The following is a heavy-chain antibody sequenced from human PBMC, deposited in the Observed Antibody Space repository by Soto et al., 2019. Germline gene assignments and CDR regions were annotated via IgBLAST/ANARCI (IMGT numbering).Heavy chain of an antibody. CDR3: ARGAFCGGAPGCRDMDV. V-gene: IGHV1-18*01. CDR1: DYTFTRYG. J-gene: IGHJ6*02. Sequence: GASVKVSCKASDYTFTRYGMSWVRQAPGQGLEWMGRISAYNGNTNHAQKFQGRLTMTTDTSTSTAYMELRSLRSDDTAVYYCARGAFCGGAPGCRDMDVWGQGTTVTVS. CDR2: ISAYNGNT. D-gene: IGHD2-21*01.